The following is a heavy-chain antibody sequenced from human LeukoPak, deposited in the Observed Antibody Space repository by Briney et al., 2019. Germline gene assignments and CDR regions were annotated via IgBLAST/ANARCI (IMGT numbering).Heavy chain of an antibody. CDR3: ARDYYDSSGYYP. J-gene: IGHJ5*02. CDR2: INPNGGFT. D-gene: IGHD3-22*01. V-gene: IGHV1-46*01. CDR1: GYTFSTHW. Sequence: ASVKVSCKTSGYTFSTHWMHWVRQAPGQGLEWMGIINPNGGFTSYAQKFQGRVTVTRDMSTSTVYMELSDLKSEDTAVYYCARDYYDSSGYYPWGQGTLVTVSS.